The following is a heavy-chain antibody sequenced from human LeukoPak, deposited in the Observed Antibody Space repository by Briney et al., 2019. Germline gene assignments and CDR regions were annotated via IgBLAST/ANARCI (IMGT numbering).Heavy chain of an antibody. V-gene: IGHV4-31*03. D-gene: IGHD6-6*01. CDR2: IYYSGST. Sequence: SETLSLTCTVSGGSISSGGYYWSWIRQHPGMGLEWIGYIYYSGSTYYNPSLKSRVTISVDTSKNQFSLRLSSVTAADTAVYYCARDSSSGWIDPWGQGTLVTVSS. CDR1: GGSISSGGYY. J-gene: IGHJ5*02. CDR3: ARDSSSGWIDP.